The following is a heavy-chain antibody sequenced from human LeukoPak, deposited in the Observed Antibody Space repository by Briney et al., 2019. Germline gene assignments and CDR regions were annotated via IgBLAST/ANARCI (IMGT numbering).Heavy chain of an antibody. CDR3: ARGLDNTAMTL. V-gene: IGHV3-53*01. J-gene: IGHJ4*02. Sequence: DPGGSLRLSCAASGFTVSSNYMSWVHQAPGKGLEWVSAIYSGGSTYYADSVKGRFTISRDNSKNTLYLQMNSLRAEDTAVYYCARGLDNTAMTLWGQGTLVTVSS. CDR1: GFTVSSNY. D-gene: IGHD5-18*01. CDR2: IYSGGST.